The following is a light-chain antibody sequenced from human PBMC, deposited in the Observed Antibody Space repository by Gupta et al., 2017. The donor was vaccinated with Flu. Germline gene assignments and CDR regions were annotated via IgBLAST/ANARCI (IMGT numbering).Light chain of an antibody. CDR3: QHENNWHPLFT. V-gene: IGKV3-15*01. CDR2: GAS. Sequence: TLSVSPGERATLACRARQSVRRNLDWYEKKPHQAPKLLIYGASTRSKGIRANFSGSGVGTELNLNINSRQSEDFEVYFCQHENNWHPLFTFGQGTKLDIK. J-gene: IGKJ2*01. CDR1: QSVRRN.